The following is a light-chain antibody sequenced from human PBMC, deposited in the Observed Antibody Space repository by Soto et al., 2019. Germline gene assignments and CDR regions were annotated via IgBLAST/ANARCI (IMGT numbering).Light chain of an antibody. CDR3: SSFTSSSTYV. CDR2: EVN. CDR1: SSDVGSHNL. J-gene: IGLJ1*01. Sequence: QSALTQPASVSGSPGQSITISCTGTSSDVGSHNLVSWYQQHPGKAPKLMIYEVNNRPSGVSYRFSGSKSGNTASLTISGLQAEDEADYYCSSFTSSSTYVFGTGTKVTVL. V-gene: IGLV2-14*02.